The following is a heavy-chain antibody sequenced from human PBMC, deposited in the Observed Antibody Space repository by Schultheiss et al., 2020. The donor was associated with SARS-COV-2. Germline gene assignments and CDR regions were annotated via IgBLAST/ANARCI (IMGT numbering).Heavy chain of an antibody. D-gene: IGHD5-18*01. V-gene: IGHV1-18*01. CDR3: ARAAGDTAMVRAHYYYMDV. CDR1: GYTFTSYG. CDR2: ISAYNGNT. J-gene: IGHJ6*03. Sequence: ASVKVSCKASGYTFTSYGISWVRQAPGQGLEWMGWISAYNGNTNYAQKLQGRVTMTTDTSTSTAYMELSRLRSEDTAVYYCARAAGDTAMVRAHYYYMDVWGKGTTVTVSS.